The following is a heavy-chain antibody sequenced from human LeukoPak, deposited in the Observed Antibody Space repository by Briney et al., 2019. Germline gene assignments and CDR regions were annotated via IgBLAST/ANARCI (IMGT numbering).Heavy chain of an antibody. V-gene: IGHV3-23*01. CDR1: GFTFSSYA. CDR2: ISGSGAST. J-gene: IGHJ3*01. CDR3: ARCTASCYANAFDV. Sequence: GGSLRLSCAASGFTFSSYAMNWARQAPGKGLEWVSAISGSGASTYYADSVKGRFTISRDNSKNTLYLQMNSLRPDDTAVYYCARCTASCYANAFDVWGQGTLLTVSS. D-gene: IGHD2-2*01.